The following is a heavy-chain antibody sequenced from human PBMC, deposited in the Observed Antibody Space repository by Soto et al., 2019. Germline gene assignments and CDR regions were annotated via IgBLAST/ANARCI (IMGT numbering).Heavy chain of an antibody. CDR1: GGTLSSYT. Sequence: SVKVSCKDSGGTLSSYTISWVRQAPGQGLEWMGRIIPILGIANYAQKFQGRVTITADKSTSTAYMELSSLRSEDTAVYYCARVNLDGEYSAHWGQGTLVTVSS. J-gene: IGHJ4*02. CDR3: ARVNLDGEYSAH. D-gene: IGHD5-12*01. V-gene: IGHV1-69*02. CDR2: IIPILGIA.